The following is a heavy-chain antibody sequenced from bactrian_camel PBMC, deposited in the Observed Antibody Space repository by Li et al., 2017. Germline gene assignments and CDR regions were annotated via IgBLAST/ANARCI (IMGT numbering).Heavy chain of an antibody. CDR2: IDSDGDT. CDR3: AAASTGWFGFWDY. J-gene: IGHJ4*01. D-gene: IGHD7*01. V-gene: IGHV3S26*01. Sequence: HVQLVESGGGSVQAGGSLRLSCAAPGYRYDTYCMGWFRQAPGKAREGIAVIDSDGDTAYAESMKDRFTISRDNAKNTYYLEMNSLKSEDTALYYCAAASTGWFGFWDYWGKGTQVTVS. CDR1: GYRYDTYC.